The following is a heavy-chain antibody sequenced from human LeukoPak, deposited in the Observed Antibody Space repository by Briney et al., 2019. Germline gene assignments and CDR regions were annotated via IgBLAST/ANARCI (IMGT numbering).Heavy chain of an antibody. CDR2: IYSGGST. J-gene: IGHJ4*02. CDR1: GFTVSSNY. V-gene: IGHV3-53*04. D-gene: IGHD1-26*01. CDR3: AGESGRYGGGGFDY. Sequence: GGSLRLSCAASGFTVSSNYMSWVRQAPGKGLEWVSVIYSGGSTYYADSVKGRFTISRHNSKNTLYLQMNSLRAEDTAVYYCAGESGRYGGGGFDYWGQGTLVTVSS.